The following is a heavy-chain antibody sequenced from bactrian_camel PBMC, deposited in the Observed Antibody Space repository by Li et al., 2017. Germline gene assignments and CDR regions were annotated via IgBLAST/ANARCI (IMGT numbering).Heavy chain of an antibody. CDR1: GYRYSTYC. CDR2: IDSDGRT. V-gene: IGHV3S53*01. CDR3: AASGGQLGRWCYEFPVNWVSWLYN. Sequence: QLVESGGGSVQAGESLRLSCVVSGYRYSTYCMGLFRQVPGNEREPLASIDSDGRTSVADSVKGRFTISQDGAKNTLYLHMNNLKPEDTAMYHCAASGGQLGRWCYEFPVNWVSWLYNWGQGTQVTVS. J-gene: IGHJ4*01. D-gene: IGHD3*01.